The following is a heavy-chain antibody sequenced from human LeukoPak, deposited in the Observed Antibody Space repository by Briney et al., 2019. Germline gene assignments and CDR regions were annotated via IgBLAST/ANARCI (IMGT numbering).Heavy chain of an antibody. D-gene: IGHD2-2*01. CDR2: ISGSGGST. Sequence: GGSLRLSCAASGFTFSSYAMSWVRQAPGKGLEWVSAISGSGGSTYYADSVKGRFTISRDNSKNTLYLQMNSLRAEDTAVYYCAKVPLVVPAAIHRGYYYYYYGMDVWGQGTTVTVSS. CDR3: AKVPLVVPAAIHRGYYYYYYGMDV. J-gene: IGHJ6*02. V-gene: IGHV3-23*01. CDR1: GFTFSSYA.